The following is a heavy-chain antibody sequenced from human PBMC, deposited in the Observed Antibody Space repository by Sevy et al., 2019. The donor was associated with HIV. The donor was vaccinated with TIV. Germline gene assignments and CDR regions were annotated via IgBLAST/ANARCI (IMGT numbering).Heavy chain of an antibody. D-gene: IGHD2-8*01. V-gene: IGHV3-23*01. CDR3: AREGCTKPHDY. CDR2: LSFGCGEI. CDR1: GFTFSKYS. Sequence: GGSLRLSCAASGFTFSKYSMSWVRQPPVKGLEWVSTLSFGCGEINHADSVKGRFTISRDNSKNSPYLQMNNLRAEDTAVYYCAREGCTKPHDYWGQGTLVTVSS. J-gene: IGHJ4*02.